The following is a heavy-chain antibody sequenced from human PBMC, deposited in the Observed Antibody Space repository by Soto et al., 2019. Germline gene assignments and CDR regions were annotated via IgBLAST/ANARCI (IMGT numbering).Heavy chain of an antibody. V-gene: IGHV3-30*03. CDR2: ISYDGNNK. D-gene: IGHD3-22*01. CDR1: GFTFSTYG. J-gene: IGHJ4*02. CDR3: ARSDSSGKHFDY. Sequence: QVHLVESGGGVVQPGRSLRLSCAASGFTFSTYGMHWVRQAPGKGLEWVAVISYDGNNKYYTDSVKGRFTISRDNSKNTLYRQMNSLRADDTTVYYCARSDSSGKHFDYWGQGTLVTVSS.